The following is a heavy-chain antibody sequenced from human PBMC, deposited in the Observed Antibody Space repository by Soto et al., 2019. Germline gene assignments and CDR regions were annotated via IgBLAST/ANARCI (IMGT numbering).Heavy chain of an antibody. J-gene: IGHJ4*02. D-gene: IGHD6-19*01. Sequence: QVQLVQSGAEVKKPASSVKVSCKASGGTFSSYAISWVRQAPGQGLEWMGGIIPIFGTANYAQKFQGRVTITADKSTSTAYMELSSLRSEDTAVYYCASHPYLSCSSGWYYFAYWGQGTLVTVSS. V-gene: IGHV1-69*06. CDR2: IIPIFGTA. CDR1: GGTFSSYA. CDR3: ASHPYLSCSSGWYYFAY.